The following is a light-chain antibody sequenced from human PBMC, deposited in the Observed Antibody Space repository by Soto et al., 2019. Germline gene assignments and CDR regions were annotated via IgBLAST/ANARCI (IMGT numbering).Light chain of an antibody. CDR2: DAS. V-gene: IGKV1-33*01. CDR1: QDIATY. J-gene: IGKJ1*01. Sequence: DIQITQSPSSLSAAVGNRVTITYQASQDIATYLHWYQQKPGKAPNLLIYDASNLGTGVPSRFSGGGAGTHFTFTISNLQPEDIATYYCQQYDNLPPTWTFGQGTKVDIK. CDR3: QQYDNLPPTWT.